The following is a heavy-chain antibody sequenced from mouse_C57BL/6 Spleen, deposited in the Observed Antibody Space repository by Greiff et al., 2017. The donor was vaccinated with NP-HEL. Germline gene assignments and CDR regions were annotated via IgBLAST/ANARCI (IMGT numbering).Heavy chain of an antibody. CDR2: INPYNGGT. CDR3: ARRGNYVFDY. J-gene: IGHJ2*01. Sequence: VQLQQSGPVLVKPGASVKMSCKASGYTFTDYYMNWVKQSHGKSLEWIGVINPYNGGTSYNQKFKGKATLTVDKSSSTAYMELNSLTSEDSAVYYCARRGNYVFDYWGQGTTLTVSS. D-gene: IGHD2-1*01. CDR1: GYTFTDYY. V-gene: IGHV1-19*01.